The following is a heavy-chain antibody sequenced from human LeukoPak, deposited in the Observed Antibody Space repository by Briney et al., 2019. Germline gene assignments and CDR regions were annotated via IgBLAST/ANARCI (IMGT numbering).Heavy chain of an antibody. Sequence: SETLSLTCTVSGGSISSYYWSWIRQPPGKGLEWIGYIYYSGSTNYSPSLKSRVTMSVDTSKDQYSLKLSSVTAADTAVYFCARHSAYLNPFDYWGQGTLVTVSS. D-gene: IGHD1-14*01. J-gene: IGHJ4*02. CDR3: ARHSAYLNPFDY. CDR1: GGSISSYY. V-gene: IGHV4-59*08. CDR2: IYYSGST.